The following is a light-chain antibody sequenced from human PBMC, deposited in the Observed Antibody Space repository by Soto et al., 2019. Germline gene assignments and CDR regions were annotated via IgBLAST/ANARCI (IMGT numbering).Light chain of an antibody. V-gene: IGKV3-20*01. CDR2: GAS. J-gene: IGKJ1*01. Sequence: ETEVDQTPWAVSLSAKEGATLSCRASQSVSTNYLAWYQQKPGQAPRLLIYGASSRATGIPDRFSGSGSGTDFTLTISRLEPEDFAVYYCQQYHRSLWTFGQGTKVDIK. CDR1: QSVSTNY. CDR3: QQYHRSLWT.